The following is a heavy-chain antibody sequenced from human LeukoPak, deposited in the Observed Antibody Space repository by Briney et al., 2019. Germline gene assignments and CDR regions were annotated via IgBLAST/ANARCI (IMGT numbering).Heavy chain of an antibody. CDR1: GFTFSSYW. D-gene: IGHD6-13*01. CDR3: ARDPTYSSSSGYFDY. V-gene: IGHV3-74*01. Sequence: GSLRLSCAASGFTFSSYWMHWVRQAPGRGLVWVSRINSDGSSTSYADSVKGRFTISRDNAKNTLYLQMNSLRAEDTAVYYCARDPTYSSSSGYFDYWGQGTLVTVSS. CDR2: INSDGSST. J-gene: IGHJ4*02.